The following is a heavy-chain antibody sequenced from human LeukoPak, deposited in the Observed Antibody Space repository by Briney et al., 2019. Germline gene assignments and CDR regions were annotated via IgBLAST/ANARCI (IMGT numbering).Heavy chain of an antibody. Sequence: SETLSLTCTVSGGSISSYYWSWIRQPPGKGLEWIGRIYTSGSTNYNPSLKSRVTMSVDTSKNQFSLKLSSVTAADTAVYYCARVGSGYYVDYFDYWGQGTLVTASS. V-gene: IGHV4-4*07. CDR2: IYTSGST. J-gene: IGHJ4*02. D-gene: IGHD3-3*01. CDR3: ARVGSGYYVDYFDY. CDR1: GGSISSYY.